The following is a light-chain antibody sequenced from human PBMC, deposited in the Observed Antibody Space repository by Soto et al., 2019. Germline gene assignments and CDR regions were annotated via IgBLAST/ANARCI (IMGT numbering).Light chain of an antibody. CDR1: QAISSN. Sequence: EIVMTQSPATLSVSRGERATLSCRANQAISSNVAWYQQKPGQAPRLLIYGASTRATGIPDRFSGSGSGTEFTLTISSLQSEDFAVYYCQQYNNWPPFTFGQGTRLEIK. CDR2: GAS. V-gene: IGKV3-15*01. CDR3: QQYNNWPPFT. J-gene: IGKJ5*01.